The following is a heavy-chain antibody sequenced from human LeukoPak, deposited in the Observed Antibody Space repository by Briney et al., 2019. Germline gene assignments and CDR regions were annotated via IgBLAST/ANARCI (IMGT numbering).Heavy chain of an antibody. CDR2: ISWKSDRI. V-gene: IGHV3-9*01. CDR3: ARRAGGYSHPYDY. Sequence: PGGSLRLSCAASGFTFDDYAMHWVRQAPGKGLEWVSGISWKSDRIGYADSVKGRFTISRDNAKNSLYLQMNSLRAEDTAVYYCARRAGGYSHPYDYWGQGILVTVSS. D-gene: IGHD4-23*01. CDR1: GFTFDDYA. J-gene: IGHJ4*02.